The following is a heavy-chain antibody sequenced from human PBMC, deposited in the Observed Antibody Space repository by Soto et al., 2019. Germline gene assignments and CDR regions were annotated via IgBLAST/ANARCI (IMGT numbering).Heavy chain of an antibody. Sequence: VGSLRLSCAASGFIFTRYSMNWVRQAPGKGLEWVSSISSTTNYIYYGDSMKGRFTISRDNAKNSLYLEMNSLRAEDTAVYYCARESEDLTSNFDYWGQGTLVTVSS. V-gene: IGHV3-21*06. J-gene: IGHJ4*02. CDR2: ISSTTNYI. CDR1: GFIFTRYS. CDR3: ARESEDLTSNFDY.